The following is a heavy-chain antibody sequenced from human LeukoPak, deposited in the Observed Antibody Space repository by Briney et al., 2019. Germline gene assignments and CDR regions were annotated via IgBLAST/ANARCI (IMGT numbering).Heavy chain of an antibody. V-gene: IGHV4-59*01. CDR2: IYYSGSP. Sequence: SETLSLTCTVSGGSISSYYWSWIRQPPGKGLEWIGYIYYSGSPNYNPSLKSRVTISVAPSTNQFSLKLSSVTAADTAVYYCARGERDYDFWSGYYAYYYYYYMDVWGKGTTVTVSS. J-gene: IGHJ6*03. CDR1: GGSISSYY. D-gene: IGHD3-3*01. CDR3: ARGERDYDFWSGYYAYYYYYYMDV.